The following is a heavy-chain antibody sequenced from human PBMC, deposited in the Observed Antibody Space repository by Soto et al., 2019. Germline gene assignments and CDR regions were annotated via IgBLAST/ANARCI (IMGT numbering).Heavy chain of an antibody. CDR1: GFTFSSYG. D-gene: IGHD3-3*01. CDR2: ISYDGSNK. V-gene: IGHV3-30*18. Sequence: PGGSLRLSCAASGFTFSSYGMHWVRQAPGKGLEWVAVISYDGSNKYYADSVKGRFTISRDNSKNTLYLQMNSLRAEDTSVYYCAKEERFLEWLFNDYWGQGTLVTVSS. CDR3: AKEERFLEWLFNDY. J-gene: IGHJ4*02.